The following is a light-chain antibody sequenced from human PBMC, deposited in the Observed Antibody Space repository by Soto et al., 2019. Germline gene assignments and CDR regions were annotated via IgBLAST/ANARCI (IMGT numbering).Light chain of an antibody. CDR2: DAS. CDR3: QQRDNWPWT. Sequence: ETVLTQSPATLSLSPGERATLSCRASQSVRSNLAWYQHKPGQAPRLLIYDASNRATAIPGRFSGSGSGTDFTLTISNLEPEDFAVYYCQQRDNWPWTFGQGAKVEIK. J-gene: IGKJ1*01. CDR1: QSVRSN. V-gene: IGKV3-11*01.